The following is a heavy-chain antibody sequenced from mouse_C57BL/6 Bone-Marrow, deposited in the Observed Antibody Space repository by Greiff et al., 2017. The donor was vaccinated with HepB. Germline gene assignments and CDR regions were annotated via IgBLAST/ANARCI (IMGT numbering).Heavy chain of an antibody. CDR1: GYTFTSYT. CDR2: INPSSGYT. V-gene: IGHV1S26*01. Sequence: VQLQQSGPELVKPGASVKMSCKASGYTFTSYTMHWVKQRPGQGLEWIGYINPSSGYTKYNQKFKDKATLTADNSSSTAYMQLSSLTSEDSAVYYCAEGGNYWGQGTTLTVSS. J-gene: IGHJ2*01. CDR3: AEGGNY.